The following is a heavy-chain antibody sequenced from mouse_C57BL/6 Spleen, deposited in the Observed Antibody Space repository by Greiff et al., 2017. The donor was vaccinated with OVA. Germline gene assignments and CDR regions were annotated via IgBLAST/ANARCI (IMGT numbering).Heavy chain of an antibody. V-gene: IGHV5-4*01. CDR2: ISDGGSYT. Sequence: EVNVVESGGGLVKPGGSLKLSCAASGFTFSSYAMSWVRQTPEKRLEWVATISDGGSYTYYPDNVKGRFTISRDNAKNNLYLQMSHLKSEDTAMYYCARDQNLGFFDYWGQGTTLTVSS. J-gene: IGHJ2*01. CDR3: ARDQNLGFFDY. CDR1: GFTFSSYA.